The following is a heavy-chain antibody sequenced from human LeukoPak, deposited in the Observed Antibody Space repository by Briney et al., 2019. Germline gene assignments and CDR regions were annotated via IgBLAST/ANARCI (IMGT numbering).Heavy chain of an antibody. CDR2: INSDGSST. D-gene: IGHD1-26*01. CDR1: GFTFSSYW. V-gene: IGHV3-74*01. Sequence: GGSLRLSCAASGFTFSSYWMHWVRQAPGKGLVWVSRINSDGSSTSYADSVKGRFTISRDNAKNTLYLRMNSLRAEDTAVYYCARGRVGATFFDYWGQGTLVTVSS. CDR3: ARGRVGATFFDY. J-gene: IGHJ4*02.